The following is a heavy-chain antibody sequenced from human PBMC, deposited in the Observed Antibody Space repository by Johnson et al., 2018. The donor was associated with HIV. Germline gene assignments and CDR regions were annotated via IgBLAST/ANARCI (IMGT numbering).Heavy chain of an antibody. D-gene: IGHD5-24*01. CDR1: GFTFDDYA. J-gene: IGHJ3*02. Sequence: VQLVESGGGLVQPGRSLRLSCAASGFTFDDYAMHWVRQAPGKGLEWVSGISWNSGSIGYADSVKGRFTISRDNAKNSLYLQMNSLRAEDTALYYCAKAVREGSNWAFDIWGQGTMVTVSS. CDR3: AKAVREGSNWAFDI. CDR2: ISWNSGSI. V-gene: IGHV3-9*01.